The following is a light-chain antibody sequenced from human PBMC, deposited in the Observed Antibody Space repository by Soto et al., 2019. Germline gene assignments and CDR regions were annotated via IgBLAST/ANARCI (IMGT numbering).Light chain of an antibody. CDR1: QSVSSSC. J-gene: IGKJ4*01. V-gene: IGKV3D-7*01. CDR2: GAS. CDR3: QQDYNLP. Sequence: PGERVTLSCRASQSVSSSCLTCYQQKPGQAPRLLIYGASTRATGLPARFSGSGSGTDFTLTISSLQPEDFAVYYCQQDYNLPFGGGTKVEIK.